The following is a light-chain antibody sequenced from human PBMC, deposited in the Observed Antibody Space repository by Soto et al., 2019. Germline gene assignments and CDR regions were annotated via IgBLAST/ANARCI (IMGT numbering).Light chain of an antibody. CDR3: SSYTSYYTHNV. J-gene: IGLJ1*01. Sequence: QSALTQPASVSGSPGQSITISCTGTSSDVGTYNYVSWYQQHPGKAPNLMIYEVSNRPSGVSHRFSGSKSGNTASLTISGLQAEDEADYYCSSYTSYYTHNVFGTGTKLTVL. CDR1: SSDVGTYNY. CDR2: EVS. V-gene: IGLV2-14*01.